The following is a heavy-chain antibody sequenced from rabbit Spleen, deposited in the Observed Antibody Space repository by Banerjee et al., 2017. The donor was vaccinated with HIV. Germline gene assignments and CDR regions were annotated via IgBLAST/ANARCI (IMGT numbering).Heavy chain of an antibody. D-gene: IGHD8-1*01. CDR2: ICAGISDST. CDR1: GFSFSSNW. V-gene: IGHV1S40*01. J-gene: IGHJ6*01. CDR3: ARDPVIAGSAYYDL. Sequence: QSLEESGGDLVKPGASLTLTCTVSGFSFSSNWICWVRQAPGKGLEWIACICAGISDSTYYASWAKGRFTISETSSTTVTLQMTSLTAADTATYFCARDPVIAGSAYYDLWGPGTLVTVS.